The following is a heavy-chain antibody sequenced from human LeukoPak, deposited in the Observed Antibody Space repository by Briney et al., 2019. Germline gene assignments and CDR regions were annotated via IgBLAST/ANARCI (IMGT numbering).Heavy chain of an antibody. V-gene: IGHV4-34*01. D-gene: IGHD3-10*01. CDR2: INHSGST. CDR1: GGSFSGYY. CDR3: ARDPPGSGPNFDY. Sequence: SETLSLTCAVYGGSFSGYYWSWIRQPPGKGLEWIGEINHSGSTNYNPSLKSRVTISVDTSKNQFSLKLSSVTAADTAVYYCARDPPGSGPNFDYWGQGTLVTVSS. J-gene: IGHJ4*02.